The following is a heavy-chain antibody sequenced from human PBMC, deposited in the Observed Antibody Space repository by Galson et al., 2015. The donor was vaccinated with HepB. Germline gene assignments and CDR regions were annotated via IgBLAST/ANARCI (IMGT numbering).Heavy chain of an antibody. D-gene: IGHD6-19*01. CDR2: IGTRGGT. CDR1: GFTFSSYA. CDR3: AKGDSSAWPYCFDS. V-gene: IGHV3-23*01. Sequence: SLRLSCAASGFTFSSYAMGWVRQAPGKGLELVSSIGTRGGTDYADFVKGRFTISRDNSKNTLYLQMDSLRAEDTAIFYCAKGDSSAWPYCFDSWGQGTPVTVSS. J-gene: IGHJ4*02.